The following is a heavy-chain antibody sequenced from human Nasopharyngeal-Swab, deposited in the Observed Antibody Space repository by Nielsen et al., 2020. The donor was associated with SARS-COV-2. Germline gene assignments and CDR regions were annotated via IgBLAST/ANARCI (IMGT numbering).Heavy chain of an antibody. CDR2: ISGSGGST. CDR3: AKDGKRRGIAAADTLYYYYGMDV. V-gene: IGHV3-23*01. Sequence: WIRQPPGKGLEWVSAISGSGGSTYYADSVKGRFTISRDNSKNTLYLQMNSLRAEDTAVYYCAKDGKRRGIAAADTLYYYYGMDVWGQGTTVTVSS. J-gene: IGHJ6*02. D-gene: IGHD6-13*01.